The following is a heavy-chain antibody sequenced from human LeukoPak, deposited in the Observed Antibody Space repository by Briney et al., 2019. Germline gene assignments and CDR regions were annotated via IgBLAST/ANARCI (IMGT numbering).Heavy chain of an antibody. Sequence: SETLSLTFTVSGGSIGSSTYYWGWIRQPPGQGLEWIGSIYYSGSTYYNPSLKSRVTISVDTSKNQFSLRLNSMTAADTAIYYCAKNGQSGFSFDPWGQGTLVTVSS. J-gene: IGHJ5*02. V-gene: IGHV4-39*01. CDR1: GGSIGSSTYY. CDR2: IYYSGST. D-gene: IGHD2-8*01. CDR3: AKNGQSGFSFDP.